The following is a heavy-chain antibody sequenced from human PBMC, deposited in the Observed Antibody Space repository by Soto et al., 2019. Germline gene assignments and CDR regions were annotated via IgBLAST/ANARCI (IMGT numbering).Heavy chain of an antibody. D-gene: IGHD2-8*01. Sequence: GESLKISCKGSGYSFTNYWIAWVRQMPGRGLEWMGIIYPGDSDTKYSPSFQGQVTISADKSTSTAYLQWSSLKASDTATYNCARLSDCSNGVCYKFDYWGQGTLVTVSS. CDR3: ARLSDCSNGVCYKFDY. CDR1: GYSFTNYW. V-gene: IGHV5-51*01. J-gene: IGHJ4*02. CDR2: IYPGDSDT.